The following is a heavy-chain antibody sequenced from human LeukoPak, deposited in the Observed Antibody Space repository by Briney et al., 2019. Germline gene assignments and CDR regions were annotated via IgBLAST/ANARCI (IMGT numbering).Heavy chain of an antibody. D-gene: IGHD3-10*01. CDR1: GFTFSSYS. V-gene: IGHV3-48*01. Sequence: GGSLRLSCAASGFTFSSYSMNWVRQAPGKGLEWVSYISSSSSTIYYADSVKGRFTISRDNAKNSLYLQMNSLRAEDTAVYYCARDSSSGSCTAFDIWGQGTMVTVSS. J-gene: IGHJ3*02. CDR3: ARDSSSGSCTAFDI. CDR2: ISSSSSTI.